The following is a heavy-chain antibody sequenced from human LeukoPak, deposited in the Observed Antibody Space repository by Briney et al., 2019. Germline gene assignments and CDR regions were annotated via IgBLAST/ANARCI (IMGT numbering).Heavy chain of an antibody. Sequence: PGGSLRLSCAASGFSFSSYSMTWVRQAPGKALEWVASISNAGSYIYYADSLKARFTISRDNAKNSVYLQINSLRAEDTAIYYCATNTGPNYDFWSGLGWYFDYWGQGTLVTVSS. J-gene: IGHJ4*02. D-gene: IGHD3-3*01. CDR1: GFSFSSYS. CDR3: ATNTGPNYDFWSGLGWYFDY. V-gene: IGHV3-21*01. CDR2: ISNAGSYI.